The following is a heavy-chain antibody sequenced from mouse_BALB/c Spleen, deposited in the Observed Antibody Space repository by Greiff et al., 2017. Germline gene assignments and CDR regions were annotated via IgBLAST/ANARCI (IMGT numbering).Heavy chain of an antibody. D-gene: IGHD2-14*01. CDR3: ARGGNYRYEDYAMDY. CDR1: GYTFTSYV. V-gene: IGHV1-14*01. CDR2: INPYNDGT. J-gene: IGHJ4*01. Sequence: VQLQQSGPELVKPGASVKMSCKASGYTFTSYVMHWVKQKPGQGLEWIGYINPYNDGTKYNEKFKGKATLTSDKSSSTAYMELSSLTSEDSAVYYCARGGNYRYEDYAMDYWGQGTSVTVSS.